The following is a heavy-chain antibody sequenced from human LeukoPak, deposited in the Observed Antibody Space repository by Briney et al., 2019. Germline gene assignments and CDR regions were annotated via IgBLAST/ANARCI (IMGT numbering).Heavy chain of an antibody. V-gene: IGHV3-53*01. Sequence: PGGSLRLSCAASGFTVSSNYMSWVRRGPGKGLEWVALIYNDGGTHYTDSVKGRFTISRDTSRNTLFLQMNSPRVEDSAMYYCVKRLTLGDLSIKGAFALWGQGTMVTVAS. J-gene: IGHJ3*01. CDR3: VKRLTLGDLSIKGAFAL. CDR2: IYNDGGT. D-gene: IGHD3-16*02. CDR1: GFTVSSNY.